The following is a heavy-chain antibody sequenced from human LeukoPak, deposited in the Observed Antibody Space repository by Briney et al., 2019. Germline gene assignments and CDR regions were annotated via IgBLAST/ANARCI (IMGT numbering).Heavy chain of an antibody. D-gene: IGHD6-19*01. CDR1: GFTFSSYW. Sequence: GGSLRLSCAASGFTFSSYWKHWVRQAPGKGLVWVSRINSDGSSTTYADSVKGRFTISRDNAKNTLYLQMNSLRAEDTGVYFCARVFSGWYFYFDNWGQGTLVTVSS. CDR3: ARVFSGWYFYFDN. J-gene: IGHJ4*02. CDR2: INSDGSST. V-gene: IGHV3-74*01.